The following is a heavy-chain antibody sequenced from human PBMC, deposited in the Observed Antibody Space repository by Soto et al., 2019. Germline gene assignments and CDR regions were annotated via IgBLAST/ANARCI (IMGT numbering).Heavy chain of an antibody. CDR1: GGTFSSYA. D-gene: IGHD3-22*01. Sequence: QVQLVQSGAEVKKPGSSVKVSCKASGGTFSSYAISWVRQAPGQGLEWMGGIIPIFGTANYAQKFQGRVTITADESTSTAYMELSSLRSEDTAVYYCARERDYYDSSGMNWFDPWGQGTLVTVSS. J-gene: IGHJ5*02. CDR3: ARERDYYDSSGMNWFDP. CDR2: IIPIFGTA. V-gene: IGHV1-69*01.